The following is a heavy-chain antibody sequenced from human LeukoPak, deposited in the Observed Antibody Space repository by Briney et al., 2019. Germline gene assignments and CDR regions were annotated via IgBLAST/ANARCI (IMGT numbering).Heavy chain of an antibody. J-gene: IGHJ4*02. CDR1: GFTFSSYA. Sequence: GGSLRLSCATSGFTFSSYAMTWVRQAPGKGLEWVSSIRGSGGTTYYAGSVKGRFTISRDNSKNTLYLQMNSLRAEDTAVYYCAKDGRYCSDGGCSPDYFDYWGQGTLVTVSS. V-gene: IGHV3-23*01. D-gene: IGHD2-15*01. CDR2: IRGSGGTT. CDR3: AKDGRYCSDGGCSPDYFDY.